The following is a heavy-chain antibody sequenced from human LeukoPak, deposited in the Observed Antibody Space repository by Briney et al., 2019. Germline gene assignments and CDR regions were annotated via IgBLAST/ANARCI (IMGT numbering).Heavy chain of an antibody. CDR2: IIPVFGTA. CDR3: AKQGAARQDYYMDV. Sequence: GASVKVSCKPSRGRFSSYAISWVPQAPGQGLEWMGRIIPVFGTANYAQKFQERVTITADTVSNTAYLEVTSLTSDDTALYFCAKQGAARQDYYMDVWGNGTTVTVSS. CDR1: RGRFSSYA. D-gene: IGHD5-18*01. V-gene: IGHV1-69*06. J-gene: IGHJ6*03.